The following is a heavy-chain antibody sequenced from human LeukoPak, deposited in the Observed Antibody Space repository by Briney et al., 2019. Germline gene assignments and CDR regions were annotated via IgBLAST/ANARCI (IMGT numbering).Heavy chain of an antibody. CDR1: GFTFSNSA. V-gene: IGHV3-21*01. CDR2: IDYDSSHI. D-gene: IGHD3-9*01. CDR3: ARDPLRYLRVGHYDY. J-gene: IGHJ4*02. Sequence: GGSLRLSCAASGFTFSNSAMNWVRQVPGKGLEWVSSIDYDSSHIYYAASVRGRFTISRDNARNSVYLQMNSLRVEDTAVYYCARDPLRYLRVGHYDYWGQGTLVGVSS.